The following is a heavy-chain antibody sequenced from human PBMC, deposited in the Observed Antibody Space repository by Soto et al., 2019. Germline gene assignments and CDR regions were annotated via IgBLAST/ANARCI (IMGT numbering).Heavy chain of an antibody. CDR1: GFTFSDYY. V-gene: IGHV3-11*01. Sequence: PGGSLGLSCAASGFTFSDYYMSWIRQAPGKGLEWVSYISSSGSTIYYADSVKGRFTISRDNAKNSLYLQMNSLRAEDTAVYYCARDHLVATTYNWFDPWGQGTLVTVSS. CDR3: ARDHLVATTYNWFDP. CDR2: ISSSGSTI. D-gene: IGHD5-12*01. J-gene: IGHJ5*02.